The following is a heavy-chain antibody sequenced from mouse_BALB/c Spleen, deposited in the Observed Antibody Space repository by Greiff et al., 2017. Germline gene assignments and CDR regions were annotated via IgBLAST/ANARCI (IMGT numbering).Heavy chain of an antibody. CDR1: GFTFSSYY. V-gene: IGHV5-6-2*01. J-gene: IGHJ4*01. D-gene: IGHD2-14*01. Sequence: EVQLQESGGGLVKLGGSLKLSCAASGFTFSSYYMSWVRQTPEKRLELVAAINSNGGSTYYPDTVKGRFTISRDNAKNTLYLQMSSLKSEDTALYYCARAVRRGGYAMDYWGQGTSVTVSS. CDR3: ARAVRRGGYAMDY. CDR2: INSNGGST.